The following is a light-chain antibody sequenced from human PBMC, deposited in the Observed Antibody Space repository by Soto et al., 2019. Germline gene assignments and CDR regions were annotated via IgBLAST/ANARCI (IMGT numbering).Light chain of an antibody. CDR1: QSVSSN. V-gene: IGKV3-15*01. CDR2: GAS. J-gene: IGKJ4*01. Sequence: EIVMTQSPATLSVSPGERATLSCRASQSVSSNLAWYQQKPGQAPRLLIYGASTRATGIPARCSGSGSGKEFTLTISSLQSEDFAVYYCQQYNNSLTFGGGTKVEIK. CDR3: QQYNNSLT.